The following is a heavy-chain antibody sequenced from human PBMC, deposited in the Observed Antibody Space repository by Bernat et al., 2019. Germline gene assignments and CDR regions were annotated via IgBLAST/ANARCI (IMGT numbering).Heavy chain of an antibody. CDR3: AIAFEEWLVKRYWYFDL. D-gene: IGHD6-19*01. J-gene: IGHJ2*01. CDR2: IKQDGSEK. CDR1: GFTFSSYW. V-gene: IGHV3-7*01. Sequence: EVQLVESGGGLVQPGGSLRLSCAASGFTFSSYWMSWVRQAPVKGLEWVANIKQDGSEKYYVASVKGRFTISRDNAKNSLYLQMNSLRAEETAVYYCAIAFEEWLVKRYWYFDLWGRGTLVTVSS.